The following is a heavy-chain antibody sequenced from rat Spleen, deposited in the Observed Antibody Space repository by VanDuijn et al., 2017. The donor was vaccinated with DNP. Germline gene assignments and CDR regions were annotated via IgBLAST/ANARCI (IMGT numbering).Heavy chain of an antibody. CDR3: TTESTYYGYFDY. CDR1: GFTFSDYA. Sequence: EVQVVESGGGLVQPGRSLKLSCAASGFTFSDYAMAWVRQAPKKGLEWVASISYDGRNTYYGDSVKGRFTISRDNAKTSLYLQMDSLRSEDTATYYCTTESTYYGYFDYWGQGVMVPVSS. D-gene: IGHD1-9*01. CDR2: ISYDGRNT. V-gene: IGHV5-20*01. J-gene: IGHJ2*01.